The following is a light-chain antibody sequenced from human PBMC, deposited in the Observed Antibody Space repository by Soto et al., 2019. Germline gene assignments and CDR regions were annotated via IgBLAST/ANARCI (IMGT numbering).Light chain of an antibody. J-gene: IGKJ2*01. Sequence: EIVLTQSPGPLSLSPGERATLSSRVSQSISSHSLAWYQHKPGQPPRLLIYAASSRATGVPDRFSGSGSGTDFTLSISRLEPEDFAVYYCQRDNFGHGTKLEIK. CDR3: QRDN. CDR1: QSISSHS. V-gene: IGKV3-20*01. CDR2: AAS.